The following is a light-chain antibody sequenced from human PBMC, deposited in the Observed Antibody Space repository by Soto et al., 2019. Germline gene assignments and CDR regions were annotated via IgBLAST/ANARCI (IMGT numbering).Light chain of an antibody. J-gene: IGLJ2*01. CDR1: SSTIGSNN. CDR3: QVWDGTSHPPVV. V-gene: IGLV1-47*01. Sequence: QSVLTQPPSASGTPGQRVTVSCSGSSSTIGSNNVAWYKKLAGSAPKLLIYENDQRPSGVPDRFSGSNSGNTATLTISSVEAGDEAHYYCQVWDGTSHPPVVFGGGTKVTVL. CDR2: END.